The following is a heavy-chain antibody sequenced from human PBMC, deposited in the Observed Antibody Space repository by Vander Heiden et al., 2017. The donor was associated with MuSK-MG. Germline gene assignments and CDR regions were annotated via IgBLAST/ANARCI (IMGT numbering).Heavy chain of an antibody. D-gene: IGHD3-16*01. CDR3: ARWGGNSNCFDY. J-gene: IGHJ4*02. V-gene: IGHV3-7*01. CDR1: GFTLSRYW. Sequence: VQLVGSGGGLVQPGGSLRLSCAASGFTLSRYWMSWVRQAPGKGLEWVANIKQDGSERYYVDSVKGRFTISRDNAKNSLYLQMDSLRAEDTAVYYCARWGGNSNCFDYWGQGTLVTVSS. CDR2: IKQDGSER.